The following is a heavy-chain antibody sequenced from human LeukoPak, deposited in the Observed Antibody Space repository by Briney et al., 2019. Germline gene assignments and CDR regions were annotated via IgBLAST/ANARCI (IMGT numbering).Heavy chain of an antibody. CDR3: ARDSYDFWSGYYNWFDP. D-gene: IGHD3-3*01. V-gene: IGHV4-31*03. Sequence: SETLSLTCTVSGGSISSGGYYWSWIRQHPGKGLEWIGYIYYSRSTYYNPSLKSRVTISVDTSKNQFSLKLSSVTAADTAVYYCARDSYDFWSGYYNWFDPWGQGTLVTVSS. CDR2: IYYSRST. CDR1: GGSISSGGYY. J-gene: IGHJ5*02.